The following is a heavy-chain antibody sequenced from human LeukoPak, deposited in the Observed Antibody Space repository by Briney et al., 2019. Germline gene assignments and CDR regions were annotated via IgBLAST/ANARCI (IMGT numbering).Heavy chain of an antibody. CDR3: ATSGYCSGGSCLYFDY. V-gene: IGHV1-24*01. J-gene: IGHJ4*02. D-gene: IGHD2-15*01. Sequence: ASVKVSCKVSGYTLTELSMHWVRQAPGKGLEWMGGFDPEDGETIYAQKFQGRVTMTEDTSTDTAYMELSSLRSEDTALYYCATSGYCSGGSCLYFDYGGQGTLVTVYS. CDR2: FDPEDGET. CDR1: GYTLTELS.